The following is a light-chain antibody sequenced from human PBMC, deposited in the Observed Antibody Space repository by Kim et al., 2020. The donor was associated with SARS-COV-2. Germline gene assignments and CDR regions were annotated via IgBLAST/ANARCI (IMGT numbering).Light chain of an antibody. Sequence: QSLTISCTGTSSDVGAYKYVSWYQQHPGKAPELMIFDVSGRPSGISNRFSGSKSGNTASLTISGLQAEDEADYYCSSYARSSSYVFGTGTKVTVL. V-gene: IGLV2-14*04. J-gene: IGLJ1*01. CDR1: SSDVGAYKY. CDR2: DVS. CDR3: SSYARSSSYV.